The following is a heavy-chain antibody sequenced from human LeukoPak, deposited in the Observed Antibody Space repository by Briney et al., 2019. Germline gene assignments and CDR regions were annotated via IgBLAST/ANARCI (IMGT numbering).Heavy chain of an antibody. D-gene: IGHD2-15*01. CDR3: ARYCSGGSCRAFDY. J-gene: IGHJ4*02. CDR2: INHSGST. Sequence: PSETLSLTCAVYGGSFSGYYWSWIRQAPGKGLEWIGEINHSGSTNYNPSLKSRVTISVDTSKNQFSLKLSSVTAADTAVYYCARYCSGGSCRAFDYWGQGTLVTVSS. V-gene: IGHV4-34*01. CDR1: GGSFSGYY.